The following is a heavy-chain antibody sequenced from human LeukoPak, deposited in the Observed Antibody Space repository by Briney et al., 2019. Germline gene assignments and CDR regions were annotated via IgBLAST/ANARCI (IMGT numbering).Heavy chain of an antibody. V-gene: IGHV3-20*04. CDR2: VNWNGGST. CDR1: GFTFDDYA. CDR3: ARVKGSGYRNSIDY. D-gene: IGHD3-3*01. J-gene: IGHJ4*02. Sequence: GSLRLSCAASGFTFDDYAMNWVRQAPGKGLEWVSGVNWNGGSTYYRDSVKGRFTISRDNAKNSLYLQMNSLRAEDTALYYCARVKGSGYRNSIDYWGQGTLVTVSS.